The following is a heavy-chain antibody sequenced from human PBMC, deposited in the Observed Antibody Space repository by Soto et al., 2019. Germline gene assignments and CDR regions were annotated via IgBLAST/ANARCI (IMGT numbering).Heavy chain of an antibody. V-gene: IGHV1-69*08. D-gene: IGHD1-26*01. CDR3: ARDPDELIVGYYYMDV. CDR2: IIPILGIA. CDR1: GGTFSSYT. Sequence: QVQLVQSGAEVKKPGSSVKVSCKASGGTFSSYTISWVRQAPGQGLEWMGRIIPILGIANYAQKFQGRVTITADKSSSTAYLELSSLRSEDTAVYYCARDPDELIVGYYYMDVWGKGPTVTFSS. J-gene: IGHJ6*03.